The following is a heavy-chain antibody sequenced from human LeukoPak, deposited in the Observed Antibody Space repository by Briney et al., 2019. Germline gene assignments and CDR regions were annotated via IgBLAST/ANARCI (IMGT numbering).Heavy chain of an antibody. CDR2: IYSSVT. CDR3: ASRPFLWGFAY. J-gene: IGHJ4*02. D-gene: IGHD3-16*01. CDR1: GDSISSSSYY. Sequence: SETLSLTCTVSGDSISSSSYYWGWIRQPPGKGLEWIASIYSSVTYYNPSLKSRVTISVDTSKNQFSLNLSSVTAADTAVYYCASRPFLWGFAYWGQGTLVSVSS. V-gene: IGHV4-39*01.